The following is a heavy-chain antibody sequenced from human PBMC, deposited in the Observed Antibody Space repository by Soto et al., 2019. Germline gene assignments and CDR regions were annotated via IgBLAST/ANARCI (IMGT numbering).Heavy chain of an antibody. J-gene: IGHJ6*02. CDR2: ISAYNGNT. Sequence: EASVKVSCKASGYTFTSYGISWVRQAPGQGLEWMGWISAYNGNTNYAQKLQGRVTMTTDTSTSTAYMELRSLRSDDTAVYYCARDDFWSGYYDDYYYYGMDVWGQGTTVTVSS. D-gene: IGHD3-3*01. CDR3: ARDDFWSGYYDDYYYYGMDV. CDR1: GYTFTSYG. V-gene: IGHV1-18*01.